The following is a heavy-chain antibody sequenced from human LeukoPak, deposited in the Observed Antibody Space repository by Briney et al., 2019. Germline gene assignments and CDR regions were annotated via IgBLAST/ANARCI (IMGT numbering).Heavy chain of an antibody. Sequence: PSETLSLTCTVSGGSISNTSYYWGWIRQPPGKGLEWRGSIYYSGTTYYNPSLNSRVTLSVDPSQPQFSLKLSSVTAADTAFSYCAREMLHGSGYFDYWGQGTLVTVSS. V-gene: IGHV4-39*07. CDR2: IYYSGTT. CDR1: GGSISNTSYY. CDR3: AREMLHGSGYFDY. J-gene: IGHJ4*02. D-gene: IGHD1-26*01.